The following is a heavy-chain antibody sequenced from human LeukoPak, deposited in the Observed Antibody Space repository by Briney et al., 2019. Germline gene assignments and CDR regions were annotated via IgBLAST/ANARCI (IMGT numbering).Heavy chain of an antibody. V-gene: IGHV4-39*07. CDR1: GGSISSSSYY. CDR3: ARDLDGFDY. CDR2: IYYSGST. D-gene: IGHD4-17*01. J-gene: IGHJ4*02. Sequence: SETLSLACTVSGGSISSSSYYWGWIRQPPGKGLEWIGSIYYSGSTYYNPSLKSRVTMSVDTSKNQFSLKLSSVTAADTAVYYCARDLDGFDYWGQGTLVTVSS.